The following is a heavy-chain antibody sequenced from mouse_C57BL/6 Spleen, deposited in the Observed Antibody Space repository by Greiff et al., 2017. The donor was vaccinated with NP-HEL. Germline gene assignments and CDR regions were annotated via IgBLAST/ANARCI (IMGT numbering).Heavy chain of an antibody. CDR2: ISYDGSN. CDR1: GYSITSGYY. D-gene: IGHD1-1*01. Sequence: ESGPGLVKPSQSLSLTCSVTGYSITSGYYWNWIRQFPGNKLEWMGYISYDGSNNYNPSLKNRISITRDTSKNQFFLKLNSVTTEDTATYYCAREEVYYGSSYDYWGQGTTLTVSS. CDR3: AREEVYYGSSYDY. V-gene: IGHV3-6*01. J-gene: IGHJ2*01.